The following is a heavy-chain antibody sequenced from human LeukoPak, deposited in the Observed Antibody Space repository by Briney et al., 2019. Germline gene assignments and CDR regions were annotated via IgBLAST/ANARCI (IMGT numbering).Heavy chain of an antibody. Sequence: GGSLRLSCAASGFTFNNYAMSWVRQAPGKGLEWVSAISGSGGNTFYADSVRGRFTSSRDNSKNTLYLQMNSLRAEDTAVYFCAKGGWLEYWGQGTLVTVSS. CDR3: AKGGWLEY. CDR2: ISGSGGNT. D-gene: IGHD6-19*01. CDR1: GFTFNNYA. J-gene: IGHJ4*02. V-gene: IGHV3-23*01.